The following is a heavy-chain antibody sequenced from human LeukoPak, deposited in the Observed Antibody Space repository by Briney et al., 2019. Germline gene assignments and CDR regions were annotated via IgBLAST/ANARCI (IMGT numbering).Heavy chain of an antibody. CDR3: ARDGRFRDFGDFYLDY. D-gene: IGHD4-17*01. J-gene: IGHJ4*02. V-gene: IGHV3-7*01. Sequence: GGSLRLSCVASGFVFSRFFMTWVRQAPGKGLEWVANIKPDGSDKYYVDSVKGRFTISRDNAKTSLYLQMNSLRAEDTAVYYCARDGRFRDFGDFYLDYWGQGTLVTVSS. CDR1: GFVFSRFF. CDR2: IKPDGSDK.